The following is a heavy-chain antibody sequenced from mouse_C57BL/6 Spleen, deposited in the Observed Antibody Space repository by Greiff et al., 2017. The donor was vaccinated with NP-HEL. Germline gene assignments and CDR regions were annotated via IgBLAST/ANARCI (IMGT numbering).Heavy chain of an antibody. CDR3: ARGNYYYGRSFDD. Sequence: VQLQQSGAELVKPGASVKISCKASGYAFSSYWMHWVKQRPGKGLEWIGQIYPGDGDTNYNGKFKGKATLTADKSSSTAYMQRSSLTAEDSAVYCGARGNYYYGRSFDDWGQGTTLTVSS. CDR2: IYPGDGDT. J-gene: IGHJ2*01. V-gene: IGHV1-80*01. D-gene: IGHD1-1*01. CDR1: GYAFSSYW.